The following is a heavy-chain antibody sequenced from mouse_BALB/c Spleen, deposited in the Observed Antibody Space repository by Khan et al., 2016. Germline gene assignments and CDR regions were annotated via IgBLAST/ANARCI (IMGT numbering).Heavy chain of an antibody. CDR1: GYSIISGYS. V-gene: IGHV3-1*02. D-gene: IGHD2-2*01. Sequence: EVQLQESGPDLVKPSQSLSLTCTVTGYSIISGYSWHWIRQFPENKLEWMAYIHYSGSTNYNPSLKSRISLTRDTSKNRFILKLNSVTTEDTATYYCAGVTTGDYFDYWGQGTTLTVSS. CDR2: IHYSGST. CDR3: AGVTTGDYFDY. J-gene: IGHJ2*01.